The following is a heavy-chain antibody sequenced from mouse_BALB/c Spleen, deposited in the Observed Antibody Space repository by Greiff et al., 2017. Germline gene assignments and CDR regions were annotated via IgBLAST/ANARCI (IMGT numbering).Heavy chain of an antibody. V-gene: IGHV5-6-3*01. Sequence: DVKLVESGGGLVQPGGSLKLSCAASGFTFSSYGMSWVRQTPDKRLELVATINSNGGSTYYPDSVKGRFTISRDNAKNTLYLQMSSLKSEDTAMYYCARDPGTYGAMDYWGQGTSVTVSS. CDR3: ARDPGTYGAMDY. D-gene: IGHD5-1*01. J-gene: IGHJ4*01. CDR1: GFTFSSYG. CDR2: INSNGGST.